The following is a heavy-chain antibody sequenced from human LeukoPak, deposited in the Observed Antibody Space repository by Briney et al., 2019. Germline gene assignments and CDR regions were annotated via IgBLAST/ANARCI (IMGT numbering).Heavy chain of an antibody. Sequence: GGSLRLSCAASGFTFSSYGIHWVRQAPGKGLEWVAFIRYDGSNKYYADSVKGRFTISRDNSKNTLYLQMTSLRAEDTAVYYCAKARSYYDSSGYDYWGQGTLVTVSS. CDR3: AKARSYYDSSGYDY. CDR2: IRYDGSNK. D-gene: IGHD3-22*01. CDR1: GFTFSSYG. V-gene: IGHV3-30*02. J-gene: IGHJ4*02.